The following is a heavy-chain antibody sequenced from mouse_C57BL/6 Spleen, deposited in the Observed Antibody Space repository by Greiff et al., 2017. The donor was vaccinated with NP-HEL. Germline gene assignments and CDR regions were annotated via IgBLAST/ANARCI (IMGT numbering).Heavy chain of an antibody. D-gene: IGHD4-1*01. CDR2: IRSKSNNYAT. V-gene: IGHV10-1*01. CDR1: GFSFNTYA. Sequence: EVMLVESGGGLVQPKGSLKLSCAASGFSFNTYAMNWVRQAPGKGLEWVARIRSKSNNYATYYADSVKDRFTISRDDSESMLYLQMNNLKTEDTAMYYCVREGINWDPAWFAYWGQGTLVTVSA. J-gene: IGHJ3*01. CDR3: VREGINWDPAWFAY.